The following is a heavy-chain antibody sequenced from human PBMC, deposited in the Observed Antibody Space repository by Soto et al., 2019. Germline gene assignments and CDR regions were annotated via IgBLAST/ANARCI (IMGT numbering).Heavy chain of an antibody. Sequence: EVQLLESGGGLVQPGGSLRLSCAASGLTFRTFAMSWVRKAPGKGLEWVSAISVSGGSTYYADSVKGRFTMSRDNSKNTVYLQMNSLRAEDTAVYYCARGGGDTYFDYWGQGTLVTVSS. J-gene: IGHJ4*02. V-gene: IGHV3-23*01. CDR1: GLTFRTFA. D-gene: IGHD2-21*02. CDR2: ISVSGGST. CDR3: ARGGGDTYFDY.